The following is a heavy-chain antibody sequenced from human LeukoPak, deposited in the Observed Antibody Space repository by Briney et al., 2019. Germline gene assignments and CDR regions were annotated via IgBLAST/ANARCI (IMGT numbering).Heavy chain of an antibody. Sequence: PSETLSLTCTVSGGSISGNYWSWVRQPAGKGLEWIGRIYTSGSTNYNPSLKSRVTMSLDTSKNQFSLRLTSVTAADTAVYFCARDRGGEGRYFDPWGQGTLVTVSP. CDR3: ARDRGGEGRYFDP. D-gene: IGHD3-9*01. CDR2: IYTSGST. CDR1: GGSISGNY. J-gene: IGHJ5*02. V-gene: IGHV4-4*07.